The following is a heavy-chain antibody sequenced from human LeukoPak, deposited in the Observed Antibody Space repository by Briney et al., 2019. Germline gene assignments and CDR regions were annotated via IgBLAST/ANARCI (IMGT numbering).Heavy chain of an antibody. CDR1: GFTLSSYA. Sequence: GGSLRLSCAASGFTLSSYAMSWVRQAPGQGLEWVANINQDGSEKYYLDSAKGRFTISRDNAKNSLYLQMNSLRAEDTAVYYCARAEMANSWDYMDVWGKGTTVTVSS. J-gene: IGHJ6*03. CDR2: INQDGSEK. CDR3: ARAEMANSWDYMDV. V-gene: IGHV3-7*01. D-gene: IGHD5-24*01.